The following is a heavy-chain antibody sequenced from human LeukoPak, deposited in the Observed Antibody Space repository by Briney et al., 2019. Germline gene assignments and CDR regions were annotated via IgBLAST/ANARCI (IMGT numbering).Heavy chain of an antibody. V-gene: IGHV3-21*01. D-gene: IGHD1-1*01. J-gene: IGHJ4*02. CDR1: GFTLTNHG. CDR3: ARDRYNWNDGVFDY. Sequence: PGGSLTLSCSVSGFTLTNHGLSWVRQAPGKGLEWVLIITWTGGKYHGDSVRGRFVPARDNAKNSLYLQMNSLRAEDTAVYYCARDRYNWNDGVFDYWGQGTLVTVSS. CDR2: ITWTGGK.